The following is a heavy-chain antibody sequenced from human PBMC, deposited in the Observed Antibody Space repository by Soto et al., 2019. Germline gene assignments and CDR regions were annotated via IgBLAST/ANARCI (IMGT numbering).Heavy chain of an antibody. CDR3: AKASSGSGSYYIDWFDP. D-gene: IGHD3-10*01. J-gene: IGHJ5*02. Sequence: GGSLRLSCAASGFTFSSYAMSWVRQAPGKGLEWVSAISGSGGSTYYADSVKGRFTISRDNSKNTLYLQMNSLRAEDTAVYYCAKASSGSGSYYIDWFDPWGQGTLVTVSS. CDR2: ISGSGGST. V-gene: IGHV3-23*01. CDR1: GFTFSSYA.